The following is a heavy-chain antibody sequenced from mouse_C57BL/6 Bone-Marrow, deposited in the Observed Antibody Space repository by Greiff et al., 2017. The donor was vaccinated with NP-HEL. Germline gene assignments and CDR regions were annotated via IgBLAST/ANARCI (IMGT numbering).Heavy chain of an antibody. CDR2: IYPGSGST. V-gene: IGHV1-55*01. CDR3: ARGDYYGSGGYFDV. J-gene: IGHJ1*03. Sequence: VQLKQSGAELVKPGASVKMSCKASGYTFTSYWITWVKQRPGQGLEWIGDIYPGSGSTNYNEKFKSKATLTVDTSSSTAYMQLSSLTSEDSAVYYCARGDYYGSGGYFDVWGTGTTVTVSS. D-gene: IGHD1-1*01. CDR1: GYTFTSYW.